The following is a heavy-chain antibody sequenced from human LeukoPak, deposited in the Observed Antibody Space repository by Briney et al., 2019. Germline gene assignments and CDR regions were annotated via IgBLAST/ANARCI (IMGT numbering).Heavy chain of an antibody. CDR3: ARQGKIYRGGYFDP. CDR1: GVSISSSSYY. J-gene: IGHJ5*02. D-gene: IGHD1-26*01. V-gene: IGHV4-39*01. Sequence: MPSETLSLTCNVSGVSISSSSYYWSWIRQPPGQGLEWIGEINHGGGTNYNPSLKSRVTLSVDTSKNQFSLKLSSVTVADTAVYYCARQGKIYRGGYFDPWGQGSLVTVSS. CDR2: INHGGGT.